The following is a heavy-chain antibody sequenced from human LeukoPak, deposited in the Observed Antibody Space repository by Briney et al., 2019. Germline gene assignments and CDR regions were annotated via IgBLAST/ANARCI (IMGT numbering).Heavy chain of an antibody. D-gene: IGHD3-10*01. CDR3: VRGVGWRDDY. V-gene: IGHV3-74*01. CDR1: GFTFSSYW. Sequence: GGSLRLSCAASGFTFSSYWMHWVRQAPGKGLVWVSRINSDGSTTTYADSVKGRFTISRDNAKSTLDVQMNSLRAEDTAVYYCVRGVGWRDDYWGQGTLVTVSS. J-gene: IGHJ4*02. CDR2: INSDGSTT.